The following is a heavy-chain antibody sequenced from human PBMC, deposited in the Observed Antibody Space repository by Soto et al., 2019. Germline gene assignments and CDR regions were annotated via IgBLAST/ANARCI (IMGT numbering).Heavy chain of an antibody. V-gene: IGHV1-8*01. CDR1: GYTFTSYD. J-gene: IGHJ6*02. D-gene: IGHD6-6*01. Sequence: ASVKVSCKASGYTFTSYDINWVRQATGQGLEWMGWMNPNSGNTGYAQKFQGRVTMTRNTSISTAYMELSSLRSEDTAVYYCAREGYSSSSVGMDVWGQGPTVTVSS. CDR3: AREGYSSSSVGMDV. CDR2: MNPNSGNT.